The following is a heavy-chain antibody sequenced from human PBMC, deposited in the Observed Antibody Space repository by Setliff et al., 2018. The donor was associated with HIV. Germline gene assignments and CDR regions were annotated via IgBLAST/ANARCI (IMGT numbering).Heavy chain of an antibody. CDR3: ARTDYDSGKSVLDS. V-gene: IGHV1-3*01. D-gene: IGHD3-10*01. J-gene: IGHJ5*01. CDR1: GFTFSKSA. Sequence: ASVKVSCKASGFTFSKSAIHWVRQAPGQRLELMAWINAANGHAKYSQKFQGRVTITRDTSATIAYMELSSLTSEDTALYFCARTDYDSGKSVLDSWGQGTLGTSPQ. CDR2: INAANGHA.